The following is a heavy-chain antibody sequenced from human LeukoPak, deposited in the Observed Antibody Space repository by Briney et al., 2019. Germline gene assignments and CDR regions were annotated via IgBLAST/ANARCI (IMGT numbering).Heavy chain of an antibody. CDR1: GFTFSSYW. J-gene: IGHJ5*02. CDR2: INSDGSST. CDR3: ARAGGYEGNWFDP. Sequence: GGSLRLSCAASGFTFSSYWMHWVRQAPGKGLVWVSRINSDGSSTSYADSVKGRFTISRDNAKNTLYLQMNSLRAEDTAVYYCARAGGYEGNWFDPWGQATLVTVSS. D-gene: IGHD5-12*01. V-gene: IGHV3-74*01.